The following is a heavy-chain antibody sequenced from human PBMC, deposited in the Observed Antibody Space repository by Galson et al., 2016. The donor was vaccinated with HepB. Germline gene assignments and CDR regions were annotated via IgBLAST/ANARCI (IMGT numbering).Heavy chain of an antibody. J-gene: IGHJ4*02. CDR2: IYTSGRT. CDR1: GGSITGDTYY. CDR3: AREFTY. Sequence: TLSLTCTVSGGSITGDTYYWSWIRQPAGKGLEWIGRIYTSGRTNYNPSLESRVTLSLDTSRNQSSLTLSSVTAADTAVYYCAREFTYWGQGTLVTVSS. V-gene: IGHV4-61*02. D-gene: IGHD3-10*01.